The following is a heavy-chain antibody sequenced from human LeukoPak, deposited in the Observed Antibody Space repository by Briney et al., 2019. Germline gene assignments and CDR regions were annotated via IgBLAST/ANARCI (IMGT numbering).Heavy chain of an antibody. D-gene: IGHD6-13*01. CDR2: IYYSGST. J-gene: IGHJ5*02. V-gene: IGHV4-39*01. Sequence: PGSPSHTPMDPRGSLSSSSYYSGWISQPPKNGLECLGSIYYSGSTYYNPSLKSRVTISVDTSKYQFSLKLSSVTAADTAVYYCARLGDGQQLVLWWFDPWGQGTLVTVSS. CDR1: RGSLSSSSYY. CDR3: ARLGDGQQLVLWWFDP.